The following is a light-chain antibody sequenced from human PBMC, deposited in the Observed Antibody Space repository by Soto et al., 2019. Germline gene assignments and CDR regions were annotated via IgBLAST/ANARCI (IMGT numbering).Light chain of an antibody. Sequence: QSALTQPASVSGSPGQSITISCTGSSNDVGGYNFVSWYQQHPGKAPKLLIYGVTNRPSGISDRFSGSRSGNTASLTISGLQPEDEADYYCASYTSTNSLIFGGGTKLTVL. CDR3: ASYTSTNSLI. CDR2: GVT. V-gene: IGLV2-14*01. J-gene: IGLJ2*01. CDR1: SNDVGGYNF.